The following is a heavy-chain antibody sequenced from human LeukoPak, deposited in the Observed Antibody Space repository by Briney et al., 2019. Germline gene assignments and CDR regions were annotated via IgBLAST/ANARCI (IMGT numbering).Heavy chain of an antibody. V-gene: IGHV1-69*05. D-gene: IGHD6-6*01. CDR2: ILPIFGTA. CDR3: ASLEYSSSSFAFDI. Sequence: SVKVSYKASEGTFSSYAISRVRQAPGQGLEWMGGILPIFGTANYAQKFQGRVTITTAESTSTAYMELSSLRCEDRAVYYCASLEYSSSSFAFDIWGQGTMVTVSS. J-gene: IGHJ3*02. CDR1: EGTFSSYA.